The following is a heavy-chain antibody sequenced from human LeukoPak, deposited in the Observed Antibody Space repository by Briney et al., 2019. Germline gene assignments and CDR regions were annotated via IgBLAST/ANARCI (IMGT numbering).Heavy chain of an antibody. Sequence: SETLSLTCAVYGGSFSGYYSSWIRQPPGKGLEWIGEINHSGSTNYNPSLKSRVTISVDTSKNQFSLKLSSVTAADTAVYYCARVAPYCSSTSCYTHYYYYYMDVWGKGTTVTVSS. D-gene: IGHD2-2*02. CDR3: ARVAPYCSSTSCYTHYYYYYMDV. CDR1: GGSFSGYY. J-gene: IGHJ6*03. V-gene: IGHV4-34*01. CDR2: INHSGST.